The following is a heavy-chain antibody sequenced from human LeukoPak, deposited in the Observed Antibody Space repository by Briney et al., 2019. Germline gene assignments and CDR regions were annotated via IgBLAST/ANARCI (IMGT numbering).Heavy chain of an antibody. V-gene: IGHV4-34*01. D-gene: IGHD1-7*01. CDR2: INHSGST. CDR1: GGSFSGYY. CDR3: ARHLHHFGITGTTWDWWFDP. Sequence: SETLSLTCAVYGGSFSGYYWSWIRQPPGKGLEWIGEINHSGSTNYNTSLKSRVTISVDTSKNQFSLKLSSVTAADTAVYYCARHLHHFGITGTTWDWWFDPWGQGTLVTVSS. J-gene: IGHJ5*02.